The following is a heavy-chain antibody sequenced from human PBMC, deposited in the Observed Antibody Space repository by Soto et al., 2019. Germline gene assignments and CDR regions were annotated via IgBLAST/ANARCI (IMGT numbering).Heavy chain of an antibody. CDR1: GYTFTSYA. CDR3: ATKSYYYYGMDV. CDR2: INAGNGNT. V-gene: IGHV1-3*01. Sequence: ASVKVSCKASGYTFTSYAMHWVRQAPGQRLEWMGWINAGNGNTKYSQKFQGRVTITRDTSASTAYMELSSLRSEDTAVYYCATKSYYYYGMDVRGQGTTVTVSS. J-gene: IGHJ6*02.